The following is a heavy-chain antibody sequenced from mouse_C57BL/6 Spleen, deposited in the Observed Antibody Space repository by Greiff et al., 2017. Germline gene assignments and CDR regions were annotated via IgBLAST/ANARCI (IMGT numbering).Heavy chain of an antibody. Sequence: ESGPGLVKPSQSLSLTCSVTGYSITSGYYWNWIRQFPGNKLEWMGYISYDGSNNYNPSLKNRISITRDTSKNQFFLKLNSVTTEDTATYYGARGSMVTEDFDYWGQGTTLTVSS. CDR2: ISYDGSN. V-gene: IGHV3-6*01. CDR3: ARGSMVTEDFDY. J-gene: IGHJ2*01. D-gene: IGHD2-2*01. CDR1: GYSITSGYY.